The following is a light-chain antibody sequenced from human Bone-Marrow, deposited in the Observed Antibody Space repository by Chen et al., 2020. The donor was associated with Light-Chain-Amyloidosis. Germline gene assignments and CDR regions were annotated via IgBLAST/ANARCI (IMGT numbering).Light chain of an antibody. J-gene: IGLJ3*02. CDR3: QVWDRSSDRPV. V-gene: IGLV3-21*02. CDR1: NIGSTS. Sequence: SYVLTQPSSVSVAPGQTATIACGGNNIGSTSVHWYQQTPGQAPLLVVYDNSDPPSGLPQRLSGSNSGNTATLTISRVEAGDEADYYCQVWDRSSDRPVFGGGTKLTVL. CDR2: DNS.